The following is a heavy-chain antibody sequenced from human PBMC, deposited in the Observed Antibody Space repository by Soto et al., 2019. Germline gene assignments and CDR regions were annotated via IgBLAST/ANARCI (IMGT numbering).Heavy chain of an antibody. V-gene: IGHV3-23*01. CDR1: GFTFNNYA. CDR3: ATQGAARCLVH. CDR2: ISGSGVST. Sequence: PGGSLRLSCAASGFTFNNYAMSWVRQAPGKGLEWVSAISGSGVSTYYADSVEGRFTISRDSSKNTLYLQMESLRAEDTAVYYCATQGAARCLVHWGQGTLVTVSS. J-gene: IGHJ4*02. D-gene: IGHD6-6*01.